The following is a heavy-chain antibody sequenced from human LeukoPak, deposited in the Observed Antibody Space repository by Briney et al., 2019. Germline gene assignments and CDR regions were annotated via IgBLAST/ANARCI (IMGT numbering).Heavy chain of an antibody. CDR3: ARVFKYYYDSSGPSGAFDI. D-gene: IGHD3-22*01. CDR1: GYTFTGYY. J-gene: IGHJ3*02. Sequence: GASVKVSCKASGYTFTGYYMHWVRQAPGQGLEWMGWINPNSGGTNYAQKFQGRVTMTRDTSISTAYMELSRLRSDDTAVYYCARVFKYYYDSSGPSGAFDIWGQGTMVTVSS. CDR2: INPNSGGT. V-gene: IGHV1-2*02.